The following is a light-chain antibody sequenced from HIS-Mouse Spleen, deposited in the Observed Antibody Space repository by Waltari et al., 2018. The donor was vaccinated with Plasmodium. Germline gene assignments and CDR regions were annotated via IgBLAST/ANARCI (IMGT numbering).Light chain of an antibody. J-gene: IGLJ2*01. CDR1: NLGSKS. V-gene: IGLV3-21*03. CDR3: QVWDSSSDHVV. CDR2: DDS. Sequence: SYVLTQPPSVSVAPGNTARITCGGHNLGSKSVHWYQQKPGQAPVLVVYDDSDRPSGNPERFSGSNSGNTATLTISRVEAGDEADYYCQVWDSSSDHVVFGGGTKLTVL.